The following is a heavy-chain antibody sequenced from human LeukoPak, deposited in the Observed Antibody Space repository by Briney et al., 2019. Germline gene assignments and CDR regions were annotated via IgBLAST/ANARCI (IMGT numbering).Heavy chain of an antibody. CDR1: GFTFSSYG. CDR2: ISYDGSNK. J-gene: IGHJ4*02. CDR3: AKEGTWIQLWSTPYFDY. Sequence: GGSLRLSCAASGFTFSSYGMHWVRQAPGKGLEWVAVISYDGSNKYYADSVKGRFTISRDNSKNTLYLQMNSLRAEDAAVYYCAKEGTWIQLWSTPYFDYWGQGTLVTVSS. V-gene: IGHV3-30*18. D-gene: IGHD5-18*01.